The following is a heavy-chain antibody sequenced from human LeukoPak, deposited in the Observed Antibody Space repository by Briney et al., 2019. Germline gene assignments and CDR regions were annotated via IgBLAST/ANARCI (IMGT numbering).Heavy chain of an antibody. J-gene: IGHJ5*02. CDR3: ARGPEYYDILTGYYNAHNWFDP. Sequence: GGSLGLSCAASGFTFSCYWMSWVRQAPGKGLEWVANIKQDGSEKYYVDSVKGRFTISRDNAKNSLYLQMNSLRAEDTAVYYCARGPEYYDILTGYYNAHNWFDPWGQGTLVTASS. CDR1: GFTFSCYW. D-gene: IGHD3-9*01. CDR2: IKQDGSEK. V-gene: IGHV3-7*03.